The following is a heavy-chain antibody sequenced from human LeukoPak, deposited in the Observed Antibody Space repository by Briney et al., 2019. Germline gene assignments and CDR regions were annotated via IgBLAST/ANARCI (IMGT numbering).Heavy chain of an antibody. V-gene: IGHV3-74*01. CDR3: ATDRSWGGFDN. D-gene: IGHD3-16*01. CDR2: IKTDGTTT. Sequence: GGSLRLSCAASEITFSTYWMHWVRQAPGKGLLWVSRIKTDGTTTYYADSVKGRFTVSRDNAKNTLYLQMNSLRAEDTAVYYCATDRSWGGFDNWGQGTLVTVSS. CDR1: EITFSTYW. J-gene: IGHJ4*02.